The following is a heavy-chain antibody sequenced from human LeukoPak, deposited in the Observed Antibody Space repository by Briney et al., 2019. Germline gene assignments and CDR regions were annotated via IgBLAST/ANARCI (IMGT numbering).Heavy chain of an antibody. CDR3: ARPPRGGYDYWYFDL. CDR1: GGSFSGYY. CDR2: INHSGST. V-gene: IGHV4-34*01. D-gene: IGHD5-12*01. Sequence: SETLSLTCAVYGGSFSGYYWSWIRQPPGKGLEWIGEINHSGSTNYNPSLKSRVTISVDTSKNQFSLKLSSVTAADPAVYYCARPPRGGYDYWYFDLWGRGTLVTVSS. J-gene: IGHJ2*01.